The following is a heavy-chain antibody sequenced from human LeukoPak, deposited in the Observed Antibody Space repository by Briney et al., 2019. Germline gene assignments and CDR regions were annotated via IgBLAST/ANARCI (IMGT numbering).Heavy chain of an antibody. CDR1: GFSFSDHY. V-gene: IGHV3-11*01. CDR3: ARTRGRGPGGHSDS. Sequence: GGSLRLSCAASGFSFSDHYMSWIRQAPGKGLEWVSYISTSSSTSYADSVEGRFTVSRDNAQSSLFLQMNSLRDEDTAMYYCARTRGRGPGGHSDSWGQGTLVTVSS. J-gene: IGHJ4*02. CDR2: ISTSSST. D-gene: IGHD3-10*01.